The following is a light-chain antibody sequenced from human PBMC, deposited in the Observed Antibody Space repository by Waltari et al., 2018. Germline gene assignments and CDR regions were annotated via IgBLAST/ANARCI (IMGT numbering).Light chain of an antibody. Sequence: SYELTQPPSVSVSPGQTARITCSGDALPKKYAYGYQQKSGQAPVLGIYEDSKRPPGIPEGFSGSRSGTMATLTISGAQVEDEADYYCYSTDSSGNHWVFGGGTKLTVL. V-gene: IGLV3-10*01. J-gene: IGLJ3*02. CDR1: ALPKKY. CDR3: YSTDSSGNHWV. CDR2: EDS.